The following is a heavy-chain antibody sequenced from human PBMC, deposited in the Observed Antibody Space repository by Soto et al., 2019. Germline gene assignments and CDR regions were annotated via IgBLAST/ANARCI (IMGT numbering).Heavy chain of an antibody. D-gene: IGHD1-7*01. CDR2: IFYSGTT. J-gene: IGHJ6*02. CDR1: GDSISSADYY. CDR3: ARDLWVEPELYYYGMDV. V-gene: IGHV4-30-4*01. Sequence: SETLSLTCTVSGDSISSADYYWSWIRQTPGKGPEWIGHIFYSGTTYYNPSLKSRLTISVDTSKNHFSLRLTSVTAADTAVYYCARDLWVEPELYYYGMDVWGQGTTVTVSS.